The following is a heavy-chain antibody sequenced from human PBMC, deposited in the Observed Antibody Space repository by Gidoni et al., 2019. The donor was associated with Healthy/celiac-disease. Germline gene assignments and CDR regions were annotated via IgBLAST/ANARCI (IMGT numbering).Heavy chain of an antibody. CDR3: ARHPMVRGRFDY. D-gene: IGHD3-10*01. CDR2: VYYSGST. CDR1: GCSSSTSSYY. V-gene: IGHV4-39*01. Sequence: QLPLQESGPGLVKPSETLYLPAPVSGCSSSTSSYYWGWISQPPGKGLEWIGSVYYSGSTYYTRSLKSRVTISEDTCKNQFSLKLSSVTAADTAVYYCARHPMVRGRFDYWGQGTLVTVSS. J-gene: IGHJ4*02.